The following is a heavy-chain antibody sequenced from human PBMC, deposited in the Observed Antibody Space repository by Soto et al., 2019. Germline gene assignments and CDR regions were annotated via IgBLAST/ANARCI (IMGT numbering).Heavy chain of an antibody. J-gene: IGHJ4*02. CDR3: ARAGEGGMVATFDY. D-gene: IGHD5-12*01. Sequence: EVQLVESGGGLVQPGGSLRLSCAASGFTFSSYAMHWVRQAPGKGLEYVSAISTNGGSTYYAKSVKGRFTISRDNSKNTLYLQLGSLRPEHMAVYHCARAGEGGMVATFDYWGQGTLVTVSS. CDR2: ISTNGGST. CDR1: GFTFSSYA. V-gene: IGHV3-64*01.